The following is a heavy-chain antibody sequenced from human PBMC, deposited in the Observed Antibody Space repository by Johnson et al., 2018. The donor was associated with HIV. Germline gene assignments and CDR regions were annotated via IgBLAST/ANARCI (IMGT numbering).Heavy chain of an antibody. Sequence: AQLVESGGGLVQPGGSLRLSCAASGFTFDDYGMSWVRQAPGKGLEWVANIKQGGSEKYYVDSVKGRFTISRDNAKNSLYLQMNSLRGEDTAVYYCAKDQLVGATYAAFDIWGQGTMVTVSS. CDR2: IKQGGSEK. J-gene: IGHJ3*02. V-gene: IGHV3-7*01. CDR3: AKDQLVGATYAAFDI. D-gene: IGHD1-26*01. CDR1: GFTFDDYG.